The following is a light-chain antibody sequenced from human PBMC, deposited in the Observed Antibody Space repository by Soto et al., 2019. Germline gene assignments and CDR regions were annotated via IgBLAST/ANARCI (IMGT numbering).Light chain of an antibody. CDR3: QQCYMGWT. CDR1: QSIGRF. V-gene: IGKV1-5*01. Sequence: DIQMTQSPSTLCASVGDRVTITFRSSQSIGRFLAWYQHQPGKAPKLLIYDASTLESGVPSRFSGTGSGTEFTFSITSLQPEDFGTYYCQQCYMGWTFGQGTKVDIK. J-gene: IGKJ1*01. CDR2: DAS.